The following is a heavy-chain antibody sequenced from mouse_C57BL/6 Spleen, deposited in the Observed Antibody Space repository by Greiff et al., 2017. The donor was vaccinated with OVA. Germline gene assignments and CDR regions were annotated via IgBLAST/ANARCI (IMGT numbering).Heavy chain of an antibody. J-gene: IGHJ2*01. Sequence: EVHLVESGGDLVKPGGSLKLSCAASGFTFSSYGMSWVRQTPDKRLEWVATISSGGSYTYSPDSVKGRFTISRDNAKNTLYLQMSRRKSEDTAMYYCARHGDYGSFFDYWGQGTTLTVAS. D-gene: IGHD1-1*01. CDR3: ARHGDYGSFFDY. CDR2: ISSGGSYT. CDR1: GFTFSSYG. V-gene: IGHV5-6*01.